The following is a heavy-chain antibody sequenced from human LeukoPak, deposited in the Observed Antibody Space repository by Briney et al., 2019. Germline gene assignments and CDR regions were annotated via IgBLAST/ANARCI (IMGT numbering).Heavy chain of an antibody. CDR1: GYSISTSYY. Sequence: SETLSLTCTVSGYSISTSYYWGWIRQPPGKGLEWIGSIYYSGSTYYNPSLKSRVTISVDTSKNQFSLKLSSVTAADTAVYYCARVATVVTHCFDYWGQGTLVTVSS. CDR3: ARVATVVTHCFDY. D-gene: IGHD4-23*01. CDR2: IYYSGST. V-gene: IGHV4-38-2*02. J-gene: IGHJ4*02.